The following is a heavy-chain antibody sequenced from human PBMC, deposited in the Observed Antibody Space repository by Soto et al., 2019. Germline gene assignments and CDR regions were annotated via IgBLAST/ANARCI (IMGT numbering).Heavy chain of an antibody. V-gene: IGHV3-33*01. CDR2: IWYDGSNK. J-gene: IGHJ6*02. CDR3: ARDLATRDFWSGYHYYYGMDV. Sequence: PGGSLRLSCAASGFTFSSYGMHWVRQAPGKGLEWVAVIWYDGSNKYYADSVKGRFTISRDNSKNTLYLQMNSLRAEDTAVYYCARDLATRDFWSGYHYYYGMDVWGQGTTVTVSS. CDR1: GFTFSSYG. D-gene: IGHD3-3*01.